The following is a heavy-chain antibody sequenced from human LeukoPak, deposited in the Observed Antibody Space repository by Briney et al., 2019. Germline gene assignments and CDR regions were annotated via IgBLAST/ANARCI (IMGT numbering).Heavy chain of an antibody. J-gene: IGHJ2*01. CDR3: ARSTGPFNYGYFDL. V-gene: IGHV4-61*01. CDR2: IYYSAST. D-gene: IGHD2-8*02. CDR1: GGSVSSSRYY. Sequence: SETLSLTCTVSGGSVSSSRYYWSWIRQPPGTGLEWIGYIYYSASTNYNPSLKSRVTISVDTSKNQFSLKLSSVTAADTAVYYCARSTGPFNYGYFDLWGRGTLVTVSS.